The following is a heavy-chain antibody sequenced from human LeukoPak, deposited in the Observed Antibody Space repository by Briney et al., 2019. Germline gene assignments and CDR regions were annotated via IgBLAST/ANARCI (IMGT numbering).Heavy chain of an antibody. V-gene: IGHV1-2*04. CDR2: INPNSGGT. D-gene: IGHD3-10*01. CDR1: GYTFTGYY. CDR3: ARAQGYGSGSYYSYGMDV. Sequence: ASVKVSCKASGYTFTGYYTHWVRQAPGQGLEWMGWINPNSGGTNYAQKFQGWVTMTRDTSISTAYMELSRPRSDDTAVYYCARAQGYGSGSYYSYGMDVWGQGTTVTVSS. J-gene: IGHJ6*02.